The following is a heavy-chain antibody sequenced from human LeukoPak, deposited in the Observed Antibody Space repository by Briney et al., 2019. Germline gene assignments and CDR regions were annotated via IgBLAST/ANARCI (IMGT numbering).Heavy chain of an antibody. CDR2: VSGSGAST. V-gene: IGHV3-23*01. CDR1: GFTFSNYA. D-gene: IGHD2-15*01. J-gene: IGHJ4*02. Sequence: GGSLRLSCAASGFTFSNYAMSWVRLAPGKGPEWVSVVSGSGASTYFVDSVKGRFTITRDNSKNTLYLQMSSLRADDTAVYYCAKATTAVVVVSATPRGYYFDYWGQGTLVTVSS. CDR3: AKATTAVVVVSATPRGYYFDY.